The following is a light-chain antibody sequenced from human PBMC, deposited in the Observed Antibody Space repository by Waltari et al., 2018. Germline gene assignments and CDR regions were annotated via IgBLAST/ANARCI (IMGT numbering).Light chain of an antibody. CDR1: QNISNS. CDR3: QQSYSFPYT. CDR2: AAF. Sequence: DIQMTQSPSSLSASVGDRVTITCRASQNISNSLNWYQQKPWKAPNLLISAAFSLQSGVPSRFTGSGSWTDFTVTITSLQPEYFATYYCQQSYSFPYTFGQGTTLEIK. J-gene: IGKJ2*01. V-gene: IGKV1-39*01.